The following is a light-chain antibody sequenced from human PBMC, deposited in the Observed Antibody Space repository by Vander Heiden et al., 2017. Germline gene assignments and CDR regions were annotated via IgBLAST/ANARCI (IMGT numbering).Light chain of an antibody. Sequence: DIQLTQSPSFLSASVGDRVTITCRASQGISSYLAWYQQKPGKAPKHLIYAASTLQSGVPARFSGSGSGTEFTRTISRMKAEDFATYYCRQRKRYPVGFGGGTKVEIK. J-gene: IGKJ4*01. CDR3: RQRKRYPVG. V-gene: IGKV1-9*01. CDR2: AAS. CDR1: QGISSY.